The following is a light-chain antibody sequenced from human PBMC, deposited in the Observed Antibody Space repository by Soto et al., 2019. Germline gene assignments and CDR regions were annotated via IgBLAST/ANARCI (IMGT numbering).Light chain of an antibody. CDR1: QSVSSN. J-gene: IGKJ1*01. CDR3: QHENNWPRT. Sequence: EIVMTQSPATLSVSPGERATLSCRASQSVSSNLAWYQQKPGQAPRLIIYDASTRATGIPARFSGSGSGTDFTLNISSLQSEDFAVYYCQHENNWPRTFGQWTKVEIK. V-gene: IGKV3-15*01. CDR2: DAS.